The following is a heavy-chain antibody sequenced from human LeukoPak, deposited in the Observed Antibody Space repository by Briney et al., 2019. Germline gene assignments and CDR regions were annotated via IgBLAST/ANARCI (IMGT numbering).Heavy chain of an antibody. V-gene: IGHV3-7*01. CDR3: ARDKSYYDSSVSLDY. D-gene: IGHD3-22*01. CDR1: GLTFSSYW. Sequence: PGGSLRLSCAASGLTFSSYWMTWIRQAPGKGLEWVANIKQDGSEKYYVDSVKGRFTISRDNAKNSLHLQMKSLRTEDTAVYYCARDKSYYDSSVSLDYWGQGTLVTVSS. J-gene: IGHJ4*02. CDR2: IKQDGSEK.